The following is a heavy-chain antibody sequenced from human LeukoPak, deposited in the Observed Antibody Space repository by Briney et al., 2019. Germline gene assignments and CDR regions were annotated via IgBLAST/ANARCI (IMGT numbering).Heavy chain of an antibody. V-gene: IGHV4-59*08. Sequence: SETLSLTCTVSGGSINNYYWSWIRQPPGKGLEWIGCIYYSGNTNYNPSLKSRVTISVDTSKNQFSLKLSSVTAADTAVYYCARTPGSSDYWGQGTLVTVSS. CDR3: ARTPGSSDY. CDR2: IYYSGNT. D-gene: IGHD3-10*01. J-gene: IGHJ4*02. CDR1: GGSINNYY.